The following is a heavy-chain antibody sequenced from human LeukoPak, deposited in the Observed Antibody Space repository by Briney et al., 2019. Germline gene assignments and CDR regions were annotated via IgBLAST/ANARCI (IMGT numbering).Heavy chain of an antibody. V-gene: IGHV3-23*01. CDR3: AGSLAYCGGDCRLGDY. D-gene: IGHD2-21*02. Sequence: GALRLSCAASGFTFSSYAMSWVRQAPGKGLEWVSAISGGSTYYADSVKGRFTISRDNSKNTLYLQMNSLRGEDTAVYYCAGSLAYCGGDCRLGDYWGQGGLVTVSS. CDR2: ISGGST. J-gene: IGHJ4*02. CDR1: GFTFSSYA.